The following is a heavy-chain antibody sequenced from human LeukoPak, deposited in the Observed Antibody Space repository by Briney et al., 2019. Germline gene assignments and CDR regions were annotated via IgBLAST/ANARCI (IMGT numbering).Heavy chain of an antibody. CDR2: IKQDGSQT. CDR3: ARKGLPDY. Sequence: GGSRRLSWAASGFTFSNFWMTWVGRAPGKGLEWMANIKQDGSQTYYVDSVKGRFTISRDKAKNSLYLQMNSLRAEDTALYYCARKGLPDYWGQGTLVTVSS. J-gene: IGHJ4*02. V-gene: IGHV3-7*01. CDR1: GFTFSNFW.